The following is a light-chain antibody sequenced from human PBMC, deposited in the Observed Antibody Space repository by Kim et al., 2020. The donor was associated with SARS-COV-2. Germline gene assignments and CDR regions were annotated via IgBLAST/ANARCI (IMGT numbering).Light chain of an antibody. Sequence: GKAVTPSWAPSSSSSDDNDVQWYQQRPGGAPTTVIYEDDQRPSGVSDRFSGSIDNSSNSASLTISGLRTEDEADYYCQSYNRDNVLFGGGTQLTVL. V-gene: IGLV6-57*03. J-gene: IGLJ2*01. CDR1: SSSSDDND. CDR3: QSYNRDNVL. CDR2: EDD.